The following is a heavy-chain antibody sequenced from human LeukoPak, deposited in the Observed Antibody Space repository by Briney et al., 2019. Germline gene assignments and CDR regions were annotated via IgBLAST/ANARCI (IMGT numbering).Heavy chain of an antibody. Sequence: GGSLRLSCVGSGFTFNTYWIHGVRQAPGKGLVWVSRVNEDGSETNYADSVKGRFTISRDNAKTSLYLQMNSLRAEDTALYYCAKVTTQRWLQAAFDYWGQGTLVTVSS. J-gene: IGHJ4*02. CDR3: AKVTTQRWLQAAFDY. D-gene: IGHD5-24*01. V-gene: IGHV3-74*01. CDR2: VNEDGSET. CDR1: GFTFNTYW.